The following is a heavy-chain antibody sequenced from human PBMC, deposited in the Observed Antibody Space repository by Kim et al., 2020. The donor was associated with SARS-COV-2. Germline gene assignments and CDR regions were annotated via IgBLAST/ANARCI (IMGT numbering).Heavy chain of an antibody. CDR3: ASFRGSGYYYYGMDV. J-gene: IGHJ6*02. CDR1: GYTFTSYA. V-gene: IGHV1-3*01. D-gene: IGHD3-10*01. CDR2: INAGHGDT. Sequence: ASVKVSCKASGYTFTSYAMHWVRQAPGQRLEWVGWINAGHGDTKYSQKFQGRVTITRDTSASTAYMELSSLRSEDTAVYYCASFRGSGYYYYGMDVWGQGTTVTVSS.